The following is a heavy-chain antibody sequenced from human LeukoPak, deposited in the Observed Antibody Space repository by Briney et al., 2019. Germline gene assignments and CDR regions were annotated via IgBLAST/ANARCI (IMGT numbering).Heavy chain of an antibody. CDR3: ASLPLWFGELSHFDY. CDR1: GDSISSYY. J-gene: IGHJ4*02. D-gene: IGHD3-10*01. CDR2: IYYSGGT. V-gene: IGHV4-59*08. Sequence: SETLSLTCTVSGDSISSYYWSWIRQPPGKGLEWIGYIYYSGGTYYNPSLKSRVTISVDTSKNQFSLKLTSVTAADTAVYYCASLPLWFGELSHFDYWGQGTLVTVSS.